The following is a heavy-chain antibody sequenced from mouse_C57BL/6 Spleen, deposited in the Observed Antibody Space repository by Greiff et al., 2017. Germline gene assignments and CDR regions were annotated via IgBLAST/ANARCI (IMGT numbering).Heavy chain of an antibody. J-gene: IGHJ4*01. Sequence: QVQLKESGPGLVAPSQSLSITCTVSGFSLTSYGVHWVRQPPGKGLEWLVVIWSDGSTTYNSALKSRLSISKDNSKSQVFLKMNSLQTDDTAMYYCARQGLRSLYAMDYWGQGTSLTVSS. CDR2: IWSDGST. CDR3: ARQGLRSLYAMDY. D-gene: IGHD1-1*01. CDR1: GFSLTSYG. V-gene: IGHV2-6-1*01.